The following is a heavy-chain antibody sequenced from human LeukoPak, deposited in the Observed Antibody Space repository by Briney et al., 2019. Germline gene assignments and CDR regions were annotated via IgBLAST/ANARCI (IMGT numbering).Heavy chain of an antibody. J-gene: IGHJ6*03. V-gene: IGHV4-59*01. CDR2: IYYSGST. D-gene: IGHD2-2*01. CDR3: ARGGQLLLGGDYYYYMDV. CDR1: GGSISSYY. Sequence: SETLSLTCTVSGGSISSYYWSWIRQPPGKGLEWIGYIYYSGSTNYNPSLKSRVTISVDTSKNQFSLKLSSVTAADTAVYYCARGGQLLLGGDYYYYMDVWGKGTTVTVSS.